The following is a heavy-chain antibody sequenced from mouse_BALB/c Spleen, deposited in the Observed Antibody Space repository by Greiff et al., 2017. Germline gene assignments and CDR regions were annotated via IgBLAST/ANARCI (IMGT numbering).Heavy chain of an antibody. CDR3: GGGGGGGGGYAMDY. Sequence: VQLQQSGPELVKPGASMKISCKASGYSFTGYTMNWVKQSHGKNLEWIGLINPYNGGTSYNQKFKGKATLTVDKSSSTAYMELLSLTSEDSAVYEGGGGGGGGGGYAMDYWGQGTSVTVSS. J-gene: IGHJ4*01. CDR1: GYSFTGYT. V-gene: IGHV1-18*01. CDR2: INPYNGGT.